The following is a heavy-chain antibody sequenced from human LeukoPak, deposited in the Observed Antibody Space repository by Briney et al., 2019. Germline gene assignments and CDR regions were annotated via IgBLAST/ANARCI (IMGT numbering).Heavy chain of an antibody. CDR2: IYYSGCT. CDR3: ARAPPVVVVAATPTSYWYFDL. V-gene: IGHV4-59*01. Sequence: PSETLSLTCTVSGGSISSYYWSWIRQPPGKGLEWIGYIYYSGCTNYNPSLKSRVTISVDTSKNQFSLKLSSVTAADTAVYYCARAPPVVVVAATPTSYWYFDLWGRGTLVTVSS. J-gene: IGHJ2*01. D-gene: IGHD2-15*01. CDR1: GGSISSYY.